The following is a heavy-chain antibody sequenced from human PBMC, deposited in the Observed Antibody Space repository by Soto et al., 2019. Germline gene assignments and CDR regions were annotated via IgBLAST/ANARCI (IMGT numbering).Heavy chain of an antibody. Sequence: SETLSLTCTVSGGSVSSGSYYWSWSRQPPGKGLEWIGYIYYSRSTNCNPSLKSRVTISVDTSKNQVSLKLSAVTVADTAVYYCARDWGQWLVYNGFAIWGQGTMVTVSS. V-gene: IGHV4-61*01. CDR3: ARDWGQWLVYNGFAI. CDR1: GGSVSSGSYY. CDR2: IYYSRST. J-gene: IGHJ3*02. D-gene: IGHD6-19*01.